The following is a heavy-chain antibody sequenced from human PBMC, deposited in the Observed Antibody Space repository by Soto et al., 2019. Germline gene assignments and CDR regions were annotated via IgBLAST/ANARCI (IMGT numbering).Heavy chain of an antibody. CDR3: ANAILLAAAGNYYYGMDV. CDR1: GFTFRSHA. D-gene: IGHD3-10*01. V-gene: IGHV3-23*01. CDR2: ISGRGGST. J-gene: IGHJ6*02. Sequence: EAQLSESGGNLVQPGGSLRLSCEASGFTFRSHAMSWVRQFPGKGLEWVASISGRGGSTYFADSVKGRFTISRDNSENTLFLPRTSLRVEDTGLYYCANAILLAAAGNYYYGMDVWGQGTTVIVSS.